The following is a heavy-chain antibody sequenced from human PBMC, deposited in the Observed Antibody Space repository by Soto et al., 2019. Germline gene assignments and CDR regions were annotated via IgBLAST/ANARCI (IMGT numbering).Heavy chain of an antibody. CDR3: VKSLIIHWQNWFDL. V-gene: IGHV3-23*01. Sequence: PGGSLRLSCAASGLTFSSSAMNWVRQAPGKGLEWVSIISDSGGRTYYADSVKGRFTISRDNSKNTLYLQMNSLRAEDTAMYYCVKSLIIHWQNWFDLWGQGTLVTVSS. D-gene: IGHD1-1*01. CDR2: ISDSGGRT. CDR1: GLTFSSSA. J-gene: IGHJ5*02.